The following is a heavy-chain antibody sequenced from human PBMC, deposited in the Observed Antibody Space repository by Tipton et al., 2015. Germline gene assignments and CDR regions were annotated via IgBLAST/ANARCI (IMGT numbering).Heavy chain of an antibody. Sequence: GSLRLSCEASGFTFSNYWMSWVRQAPGKGLEWVSYISSSSSTIYYADSVKGRFTVSRDNAKESLYLQMNSLRDEDTAVYYCAREGTGTIGFGWFDPWGQGILVTVSS. CDR2: ISSSSSTI. D-gene: IGHD1-7*01. CDR3: AREGTGTIGFGWFDP. V-gene: IGHV3-48*02. J-gene: IGHJ5*02. CDR1: GFTFSNYW.